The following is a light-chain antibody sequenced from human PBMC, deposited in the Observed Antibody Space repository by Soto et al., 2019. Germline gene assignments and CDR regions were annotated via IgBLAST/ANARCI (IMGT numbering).Light chain of an antibody. CDR1: QSVSSSY. CDR2: GIS. J-gene: IGKJ1*01. CDR3: LQYGASPWT. V-gene: IGKV3-20*01. Sequence: EIVLTQSPGTLSLSPGERATLSCRASQSVSSSYLAWYQQKPGQAPRLLIYGISSRATGIPDRFSGSGYGTDFTLTVSRLEPEDFAVYYCLQYGASPWTFGRGTKVEI.